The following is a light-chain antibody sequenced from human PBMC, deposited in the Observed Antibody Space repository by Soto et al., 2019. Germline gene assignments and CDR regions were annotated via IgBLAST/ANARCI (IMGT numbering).Light chain of an antibody. CDR3: QHYGSSPET. V-gene: IGKV3D-20*01. CDR1: QSVSSSY. J-gene: IGKJ1*01. CDR2: DAS. Sequence: EIVLTQSPATLSLSPEERATLSCGASQSVSSSYLAWYQQKPGLAPRLLIYDASSRATGIPDRFSGSGSGTDFTLTISRLEPEDFAVYYCQHYGSSPETFGQGTKVEIK.